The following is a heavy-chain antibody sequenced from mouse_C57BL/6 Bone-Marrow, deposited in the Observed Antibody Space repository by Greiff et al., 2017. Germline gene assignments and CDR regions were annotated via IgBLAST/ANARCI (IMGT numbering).Heavy chain of an antibody. CDR1: GYTFTDYY. Sequence: VQLQQSGPVLVKPGASVKMSCKASGYTFTDYYMNWVKQSHGKSLEWIGVITPYNGGTSYNQKFKGKATLTVDKSSSTAYMELNSLTSEDSAVYYCARPVTTVVEWYFDVWGTGTTVTVSS. CDR3: ARPVTTVVEWYFDV. J-gene: IGHJ1*03. V-gene: IGHV1-19*01. D-gene: IGHD1-1*01. CDR2: ITPYNGGT.